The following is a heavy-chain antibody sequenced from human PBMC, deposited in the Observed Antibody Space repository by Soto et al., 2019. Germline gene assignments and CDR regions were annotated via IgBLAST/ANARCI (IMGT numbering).Heavy chain of an antibody. CDR3: VREFAGGYFDY. CDR2: LFPSGGST. V-gene: IGHV1-46*01. Sequence: QVQLVQSGAEVKKPGASVKLSCKASGYTFTTYYIHWVRQAPGQGLEWMGILFPSGGSTNYAQKFRGRVTMTRDTSVSTVYMELSSLTSEDTAVYYCVREFAGGYFDYWGQGTLVTVSS. CDR1: GYTFTTYY. J-gene: IGHJ4*02.